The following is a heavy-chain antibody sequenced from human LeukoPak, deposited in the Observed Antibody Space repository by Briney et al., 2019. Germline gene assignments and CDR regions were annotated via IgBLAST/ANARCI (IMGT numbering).Heavy chain of an antibody. CDR1: GHTFTGNY. J-gene: IGHJ4*02. V-gene: IGHV1-2*06. CDR2: INPNSGGT. Sequence: GASVKVSCKASGHTFTGNYMHWVRQAPGQGLEWMGRINPNSGGTNYAQKLQGRVTMTRDTSISTAYMELSRLRSDDTAVYYCARVLARCSGGSCYPGYWGQGTLVTVSS. CDR3: ARVLARCSGGSCYPGY. D-gene: IGHD2-15*01.